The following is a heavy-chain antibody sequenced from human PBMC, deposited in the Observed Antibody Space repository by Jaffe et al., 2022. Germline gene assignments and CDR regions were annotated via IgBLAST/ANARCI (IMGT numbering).Heavy chain of an antibody. J-gene: IGHJ3*02. CDR3: ARDDSGSYNAFDI. CDR2: ISSSGSTI. V-gene: IGHV3-48*03. D-gene: IGHD1-26*01. Sequence: EVQLVESGGGLVQPGGSLRLSCAASGFTFSSYEMNWVRQAPGKGLEWVSYISSSGSTIYYADSVKGRFTISRDNAKNSLYLQMNSLRAEDTAVYYCARDDSGSYNAFDIWGQGTMVTVSS. CDR1: GFTFSSYE.